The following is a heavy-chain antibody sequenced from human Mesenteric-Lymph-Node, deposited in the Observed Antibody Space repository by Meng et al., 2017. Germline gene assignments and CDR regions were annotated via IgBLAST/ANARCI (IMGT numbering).Heavy chain of an antibody. J-gene: IGHJ4*02. CDR2: IYHGGST. D-gene: IGHD3-10*01. V-gene: IGHV4-4*02. CDR1: GDSISSDIW. Sequence: QVRLQESGPGLVKPSGTLSLTCTVSGDSISSDIWWSWVRQPPGKGLEWIGAIYHGGSTSYNPSLQSRVTMFVDTSKNQFSLMLTSVTATDTAVYYCARRRGGSGRDCWGQGTLVTVSS. CDR3: ARRRGGSGRDC.